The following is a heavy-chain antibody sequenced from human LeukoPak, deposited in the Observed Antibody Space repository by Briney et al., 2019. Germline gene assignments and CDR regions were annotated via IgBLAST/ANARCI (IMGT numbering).Heavy chain of an antibody. CDR3: ASDPIGDDAFDI. D-gene: IGHD3-22*01. Sequence: SETLSLTCTVSGGSISSYYWSWIRQPPGKGLEWIGYIYYSGSTNYNPSLKSRVTISVDTSKSQFSLKLSSVTAADTAVYYCASDPIGDDAFDIWGQGTMVTVSS. CDR2: IYYSGST. CDR1: GGSISSYY. J-gene: IGHJ3*02. V-gene: IGHV4-59*01.